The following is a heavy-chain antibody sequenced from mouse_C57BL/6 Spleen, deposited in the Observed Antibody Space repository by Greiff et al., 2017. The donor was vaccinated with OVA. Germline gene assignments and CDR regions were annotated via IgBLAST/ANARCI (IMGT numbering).Heavy chain of an antibody. Sequence: QVQLKESGTELMKPGASVILSCKASGNTFTGYWIEWVKQRPGHGLEWIGEILPGSGSTNYNEKFKGKATFTADTSSNTAYMQLSSLTSADSAIYYCASPQGLRFIWFASWGQGTLVTVSA. CDR1: GNTFTGYW. CDR3: ASPQGLRFIWFAS. V-gene: IGHV1-9*01. D-gene: IGHD2-4*01. J-gene: IGHJ3*01. CDR2: ILPGSGST.